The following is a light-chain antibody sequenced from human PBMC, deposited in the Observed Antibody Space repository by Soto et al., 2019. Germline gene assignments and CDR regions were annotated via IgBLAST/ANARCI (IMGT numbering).Light chain of an antibody. CDR1: QSVSSSY. Sequence: EIVLTQSPGTLSLSPGERATLSCRASQSVSSSYLAWYQQKAGQAPRLLIYGASIRVPGIPDRFSGSGSGTDFTLTIRRLEPEDFAVYYCQQYGTSLLTFGGGTKVEIK. V-gene: IGKV3-20*01. CDR2: GAS. J-gene: IGKJ4*01. CDR3: QQYGTSLLT.